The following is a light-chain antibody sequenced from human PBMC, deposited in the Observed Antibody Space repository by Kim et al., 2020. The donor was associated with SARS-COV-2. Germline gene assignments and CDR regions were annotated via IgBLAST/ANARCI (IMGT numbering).Light chain of an antibody. J-gene: IGKJ5*01. Sequence: ATLSFSPGERARLSCRASQSVGTYLAWYQQKPGQAPRLLIYDASKRATGIPARFRGSGSGTDFTLTIGTLEPEDSAVYYCQQRGNFGQGTRLEIK. CDR3: QQRGN. CDR1: QSVGTY. V-gene: IGKV3-11*01. CDR2: DAS.